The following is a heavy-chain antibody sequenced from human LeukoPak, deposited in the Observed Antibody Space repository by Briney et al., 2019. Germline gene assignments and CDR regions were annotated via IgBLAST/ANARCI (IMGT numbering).Heavy chain of an antibody. D-gene: IGHD2-15*01. CDR1: GGTFSSYA. J-gene: IGHJ4*02. CDR3: ARDRQPTLGYCSGGSCYSPYYFDY. V-gene: IGHV1-69*13. Sequence: SVKVSCKASGGTFSSYAISWVRQAPGQGLAWMGGIIPIFGTANYAQKFQGRVTITADESTSTAYMKLSSLRSEDTAVYYCARDRQPTLGYCSGGSCYSPYYFDYWGQGTLVTVSS. CDR2: IIPIFGTA.